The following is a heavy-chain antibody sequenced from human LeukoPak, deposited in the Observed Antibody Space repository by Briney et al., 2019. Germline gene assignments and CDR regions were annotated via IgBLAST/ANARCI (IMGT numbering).Heavy chain of an antibody. CDR1: GGTFSSYA. J-gene: IGHJ4*02. V-gene: IGHV1-69*04. CDR3: ARVLSGSWLWF. D-gene: IGHD5-18*01. CDR2: IIPTLEIA. Sequence: ASVKVSCKSSGGTFSSYAITWVRQAPGQGLEWMGRIIPTLEIANYAQKFQGRVTITADKSTSTAYMELSSLRPEDTAVYYCARVLSGSWLWFWGQGTLVTVSS.